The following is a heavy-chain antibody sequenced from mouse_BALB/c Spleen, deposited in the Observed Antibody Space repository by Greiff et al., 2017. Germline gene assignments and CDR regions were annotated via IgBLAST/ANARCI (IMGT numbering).Heavy chain of an antibody. CDR3: ARSPTGYYAMDY. J-gene: IGHJ4*01. CDR1: GFTFSSFG. D-gene: IGHD4-1*01. Sequence: EVQLVESGGGLVQPGGSRKLSCAASGFTFSSFGMHWVRQAPEKGLEWVAYISSGSSTIYYADTVKGRFTISRDNPKNTLFLQMTSLRSEDTAMYYCARSPTGYYAMDYWGQGTSVTVSS. CDR2: ISSGSSTI. V-gene: IGHV5-17*02.